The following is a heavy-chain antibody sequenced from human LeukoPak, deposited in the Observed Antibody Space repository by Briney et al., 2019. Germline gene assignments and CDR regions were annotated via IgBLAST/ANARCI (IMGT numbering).Heavy chain of an antibody. CDR2: IYYSGST. J-gene: IGHJ4*02. CDR1: GGSISSYH. V-gene: IGHV4-59*01. CDR3: ARQQLSQLYYFDY. D-gene: IGHD6-13*01. Sequence: SETLPLTCTVSGGSISSYHWSWIRQPPGKGLEWIGYIYYSGSTNYNPSLKSRVTISVDTSKNQFSLKLSSVTAADTAVYYCARQQLSQLYYFDYWGQGTLVTVSS.